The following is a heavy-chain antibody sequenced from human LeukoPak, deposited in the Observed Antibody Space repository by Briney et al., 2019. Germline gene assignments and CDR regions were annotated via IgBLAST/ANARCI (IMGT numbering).Heavy chain of an antibody. Sequence: GGSLRHSCAASGFTFSSYSMNWVRQAPGKGLEWVSSISSSSSYIYYADSVKGRFTISRDNAKNSLYLQMNSLRAEDTAVYYCARDSTALVVTAILDYWGQGTLVTVSS. J-gene: IGHJ4*02. CDR3: ARDSTALVVTAILDY. D-gene: IGHD2-21*02. V-gene: IGHV3-21*01. CDR1: GFTFSSYS. CDR2: ISSSSSYI.